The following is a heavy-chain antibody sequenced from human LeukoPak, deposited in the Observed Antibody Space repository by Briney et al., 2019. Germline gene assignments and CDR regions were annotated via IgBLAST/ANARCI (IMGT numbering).Heavy chain of an antibody. Sequence: SETLSLTCTVSGGSISSSSDYWGWIRQPPGKGLEWIGSIYYSGSTYYNPSLKSRVTISVDTSKNQFSLKLSSVTAADTAVYYCARSATGATDSFDYWGQGTLVTVSS. CDR1: GGSISSSSDY. D-gene: IGHD1-26*01. CDR3: ARSATGATDSFDY. J-gene: IGHJ4*02. V-gene: IGHV4-39*01. CDR2: IYYSGST.